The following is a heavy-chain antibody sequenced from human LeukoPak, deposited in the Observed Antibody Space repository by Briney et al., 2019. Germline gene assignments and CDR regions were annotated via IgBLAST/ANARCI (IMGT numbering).Heavy chain of an antibody. Sequence: GGSLRLSCAASGFTFDDYAMHWVRQAPGKGLEWVSGISWNSGSIGYADSVKGRFTISRDNAKNSLYLQMNSLRAEDTAVYYCARLRSAAFDIWGQGTMVTVSS. J-gene: IGHJ3*02. CDR1: GFTFDDYA. D-gene: IGHD4-17*01. CDR2: ISWNSGSI. V-gene: IGHV3-9*01. CDR3: ARLRSAAFDI.